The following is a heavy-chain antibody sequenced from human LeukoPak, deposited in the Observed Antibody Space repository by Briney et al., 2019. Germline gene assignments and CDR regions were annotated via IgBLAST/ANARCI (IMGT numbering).Heavy chain of an antibody. V-gene: IGHV3-30*03. CDR2: ISYDGRNK. D-gene: IGHD3-16*01. Sequence: PGGSLRLSCAASGFTFSSYGMNWVRQGPGKGLEWVAVISYDGRNKYYADSVKGRFTISRDNSKNTLYLQMNSLRAEDTAVYYCARFTPQGYGWGGYNRFDPWGQGTLVTVSS. CDR1: GFTFSSYG. CDR3: ARFTPQGYGWGGYNRFDP. J-gene: IGHJ5*02.